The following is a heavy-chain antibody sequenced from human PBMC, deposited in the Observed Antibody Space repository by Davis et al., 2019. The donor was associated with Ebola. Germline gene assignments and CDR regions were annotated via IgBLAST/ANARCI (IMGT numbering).Heavy chain of an antibody. D-gene: IGHD3-3*01. Sequence: GGSLRLFCTDSVITFSSYAMTWVRQAPGKGLEWVSAISGSGGGSYYADSVKGRFTISRDNSKNSVSLQMHSLRAEDTAVYYCAGGDFWSGQFDYWGQGTLLTVSS. CDR1: VITFSSYA. CDR3: AGGDFWSGQFDY. V-gene: IGHV3-23*01. J-gene: IGHJ4*02. CDR2: ISGSGGGS.